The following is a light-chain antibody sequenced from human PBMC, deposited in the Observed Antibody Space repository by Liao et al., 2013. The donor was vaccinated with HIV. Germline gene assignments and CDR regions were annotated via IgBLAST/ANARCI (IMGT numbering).Light chain of an antibody. J-gene: IGLJ3*02. CDR1: KLGDKY. Sequence: SYELTQAPSVSVSPGQTASITCSGDKLGDKYACWYQQRPGQSPVLVIYQDTKRPSGIPERFSGSNSGNTATLTISGTQAMDEADYYCQAWDSGTGVFGGGTKLTVL. CDR3: QAWDSGTGV. CDR2: QDT. V-gene: IGLV3-1*01.